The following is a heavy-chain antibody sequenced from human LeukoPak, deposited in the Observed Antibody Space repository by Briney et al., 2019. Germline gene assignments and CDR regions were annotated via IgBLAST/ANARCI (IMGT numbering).Heavy chain of an antibody. D-gene: IGHD2-2*01. CDR2: IYPGDSDT. J-gene: IGHJ5*02. CDR3: ARLIGFGRDCSSTSCQNWFDL. CDR1: GYSSTSYW. V-gene: IGHV5-51*01. Sequence: GESLKTSCKAPGYSSTSYWSGWVRQIPGKGLEWMGIIYPGDSDTTYSTPFQGQVTIPADKSISTAYLQLSSLKASDTAMYYCARLIGFGRDCSSTSCQNWFDLWGQGTLVTISS.